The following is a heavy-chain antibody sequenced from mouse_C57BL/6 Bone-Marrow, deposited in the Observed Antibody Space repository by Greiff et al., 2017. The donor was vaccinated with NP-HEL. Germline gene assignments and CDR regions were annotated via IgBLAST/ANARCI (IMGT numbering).Heavy chain of an antibody. CDR2: INPYNGDT. CDR3: ARSGGLWLRRRGGPWFAY. J-gene: IGHJ3*01. D-gene: IGHD2-2*01. Sequence: VHVKQSGPELVKPGDSVKISCKASGYSFTGYFMNWVMQSHGKSLEWIGRINPYNGDTFYNQKFKGKATLTVDKSSSTAHMELRSLTSEDSAVYYCARSGGLWLRRRGGPWFAYWGQGTLVTVSA. V-gene: IGHV1-20*01. CDR1: GYSFTGYF.